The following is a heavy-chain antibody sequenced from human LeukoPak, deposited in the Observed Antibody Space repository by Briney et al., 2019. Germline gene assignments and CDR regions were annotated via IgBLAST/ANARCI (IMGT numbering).Heavy chain of an antibody. D-gene: IGHD2-21*01. CDR1: GYSFTDYY. CDR3: ARADRLDGGPYLIGP. Sequence: ASVRVSCKTSGYSFTDYYMHWVRQAPGQGLEWMGWINPNSGGTSSAQKFQGRVTMTKDTSITTVYMEVSWLTTDDTAIYYCARADRLDGGPYLIGPWGQGTLVTVSS. J-gene: IGHJ5*02. CDR2: INPNSGGT. V-gene: IGHV1-2*02.